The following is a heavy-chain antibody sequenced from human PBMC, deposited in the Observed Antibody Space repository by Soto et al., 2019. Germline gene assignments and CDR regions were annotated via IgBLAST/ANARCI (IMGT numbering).Heavy chain of an antibody. Sequence: SETLSLTCAVYGGSFSGYYWSWIRQPPGKGLEWIGEINHSGSTNYNPSLKSRVTISVDTSKSQFSLKLSSVTAADTAVYYCASRYYDFWSGYRTPYYYGMDVWGQGTTVTVS. V-gene: IGHV4-34*01. J-gene: IGHJ6*02. CDR1: GGSFSGYY. CDR3: ASRYYDFWSGYRTPYYYGMDV. D-gene: IGHD3-3*01. CDR2: INHSGST.